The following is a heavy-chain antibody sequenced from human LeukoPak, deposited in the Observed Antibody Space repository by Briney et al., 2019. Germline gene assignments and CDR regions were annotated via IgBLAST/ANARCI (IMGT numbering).Heavy chain of an antibody. D-gene: IGHD4-17*01. CDR2: IYYSGST. J-gene: IGHJ3*02. CDR1: GGSISSYY. V-gene: IGHV4-59*12. CDR3: ARAGYGTDAFDI. Sequence: SETLSLTCTVSGGSISSYYWSWIRQPPGKGLEWIGYIYYSGSTNYNPSLKSRVTISVDTSKNQFSLKLSSVTAADTAVYYCARAGYGTDAFDIWGQGTMVTVSS.